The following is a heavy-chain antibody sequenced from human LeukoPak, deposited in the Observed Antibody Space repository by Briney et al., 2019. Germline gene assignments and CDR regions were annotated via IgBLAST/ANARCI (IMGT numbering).Heavy chain of an antibody. V-gene: IGHV1-18*01. CDR3: ARARDTSGWYLDAFGV. J-gene: IGHJ3*01. CDR1: GYTFNRYG. D-gene: IGHD6-19*01. CDR2: ISTYNGNA. Sequence: ASVKVSYKPSGYTFNRYGLSWVRQAPGQGLEWVGWISTYNGNAHYAQKLQGRVTMTIDTSTSTAYMELTSRRSDDTAVYYWARARDTSGWYLDAFGVWGEGTLVTVSS.